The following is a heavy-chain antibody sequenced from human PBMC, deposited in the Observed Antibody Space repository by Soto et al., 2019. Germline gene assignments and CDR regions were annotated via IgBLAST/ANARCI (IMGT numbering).Heavy chain of an antibody. V-gene: IGHV3-23*01. CDR1: GFTFSSYA. J-gene: IGHJ4*02. CDR3: AKGFNNLGYYDYIWGSYRPDY. CDR2: ISGSGGST. D-gene: IGHD3-16*02. Sequence: GGSLRLSCVASGFTFSSYAMSWVRQAPGKGLEWVSAISGSGGSTYYADSVKGRFTISRDNSKNTLYLQMNSLRAEDTAVYYCAKGFNNLGYYDYIWGSYRPDYWGQGTLVTVSS.